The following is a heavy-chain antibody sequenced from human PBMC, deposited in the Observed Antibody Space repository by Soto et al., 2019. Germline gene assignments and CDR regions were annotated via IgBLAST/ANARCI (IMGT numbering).Heavy chain of an antibody. V-gene: IGHV3-74*01. CDR2: IHNDGSTT. CDR3: ARDNWNSY. Sequence: GGSLRLSCAASGFTFSSYWMHWVRQAPGKGLMWVSRIHNDGSTTRYADSVKGRFTISRDNAKNTLYLQMSSLRVEDTAVYYCARDNWNSYWGQGTMVTVSS. J-gene: IGHJ4*01. D-gene: IGHD1-7*01. CDR1: GFTFSSYW.